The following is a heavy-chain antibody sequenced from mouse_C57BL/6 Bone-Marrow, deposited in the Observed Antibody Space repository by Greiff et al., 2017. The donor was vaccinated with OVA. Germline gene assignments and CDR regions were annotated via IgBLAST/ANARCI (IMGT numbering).Heavy chain of an antibody. J-gene: IGHJ2*01. CDR1: GYTFTSYW. Sequence: QVQLKQPGAELVMPGASVKLSCKASGYTFTSYWMHWVKQRPGQGLEWIGEIDPSDSYTNYNQKFKGKSTLTVDKSSSTAYMQLSSLTSEDSAVYYCARVYMGVTNWVLDYWGQGTTLTVSS. CDR2: IDPSDSYT. CDR3: ARVYMGVTNWVLDY. D-gene: IGHD2-5*01. V-gene: IGHV1-69*01.